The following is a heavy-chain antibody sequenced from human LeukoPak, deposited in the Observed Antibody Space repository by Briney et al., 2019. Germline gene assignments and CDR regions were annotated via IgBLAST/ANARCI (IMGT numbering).Heavy chain of an antibody. CDR2: IYYSGIT. D-gene: IGHD3-22*01. V-gene: IGHV4-59*08. Sequence: SETLSLTCTVSGGSNSSYYWSWIRHPPGKGLEWIGFIYYSGITTYNPSLKSRVTISVDTSRNQFSLKMNSMTAADTALYYCAAGRMITEVNALDYWGQGTLVTVSS. CDR3: AAGRMITEVNALDY. J-gene: IGHJ4*02. CDR1: GGSNSSYY.